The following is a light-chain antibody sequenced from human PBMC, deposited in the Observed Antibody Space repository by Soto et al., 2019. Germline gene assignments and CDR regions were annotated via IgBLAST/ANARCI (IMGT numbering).Light chain of an antibody. CDR2: DAS. J-gene: IGKJ5*01. Sequence: EIVLTQSPATLSLSPGERAPLSCRASQSVSSYLAWYQQKPGQAPRLLIYDASHRATGLPARFSGSGSGTDFTLTISSVEREEFAVYYCQQLRNSPSITLRQGTRLEIK. CDR1: QSVSSY. V-gene: IGKV3-11*01. CDR3: QQLRNSPSIT.